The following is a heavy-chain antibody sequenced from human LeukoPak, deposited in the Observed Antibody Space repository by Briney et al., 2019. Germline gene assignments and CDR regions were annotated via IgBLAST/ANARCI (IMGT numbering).Heavy chain of an antibody. J-gene: IGHJ6*03. Sequence: ASVKVSCKASGYTFTGYYMHWVRQAPGRGLEWMGWINPNSGGTNYAQKFQGRVTMTRDTSISTAYMELSRLRSDDTAVYYCAREMHYRRSRGMDVWPKGPTLRVPS. CDR1: GYTFTGYY. D-gene: IGHD3-10*01. V-gene: IGHV1-2*02. CDR2: INPNSGGT. CDR3: AREMHYRRSRGMDV.